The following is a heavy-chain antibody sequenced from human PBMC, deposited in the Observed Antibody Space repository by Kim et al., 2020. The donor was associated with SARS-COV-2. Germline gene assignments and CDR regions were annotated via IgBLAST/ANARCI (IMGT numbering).Heavy chain of an antibody. J-gene: IGHJ4*02. CDR2: INHSGST. D-gene: IGHD3-22*01. CDR3: ARGRYYYDSSGYYYYGIDDY. Sequence: SETLSLTCAVYGGSFSGYYWSWIRQPPGKGLEWIGEINHSGSTNYNPSLKSRVTISVDTSKNQFSLKLSSVTAADTAVYYCARGRYYYDSSGYYYYGIDDYWGQGTLVTVSS. V-gene: IGHV4-34*01. CDR1: GGSFSGYY.